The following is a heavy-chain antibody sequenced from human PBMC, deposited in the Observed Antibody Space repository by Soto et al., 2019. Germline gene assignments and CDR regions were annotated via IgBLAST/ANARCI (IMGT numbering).Heavy chain of an antibody. Sequence: ASVKVSCKASGYTFTSYAMHWVRQAPGQRHEWMGEINAGNGNTKYAQKLQGRVTMTTDTSTSTAYMELRSLRSDDTAVYYCARCLNSLQYYDFWSGYYTLSGYYYYMDVWGKGTTVTGSS. J-gene: IGHJ6*03. CDR1: GYTFTSYA. CDR3: ARCLNSLQYYDFWSGYYTLSGYYYYMDV. CDR2: INAGNGNT. D-gene: IGHD3-3*01. V-gene: IGHV1-3*01.